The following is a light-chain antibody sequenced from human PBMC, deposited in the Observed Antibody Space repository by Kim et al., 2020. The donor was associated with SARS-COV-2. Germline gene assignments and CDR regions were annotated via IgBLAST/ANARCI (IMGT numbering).Light chain of an antibody. CDR3: QQYSDSPMYT. Sequence: EIVLTQSPGTLSLSPGERATLSCRASQTVSSSYLAWYQQKPGQAPRLLIYGASNRATGIPARFSGSGSGTDFTLTISRLEPEDFAVYYCQQYSDSPMYTFGQGTKLEIK. CDR2: GAS. V-gene: IGKV3-20*01. CDR1: QTVSSSY. J-gene: IGKJ2*01.